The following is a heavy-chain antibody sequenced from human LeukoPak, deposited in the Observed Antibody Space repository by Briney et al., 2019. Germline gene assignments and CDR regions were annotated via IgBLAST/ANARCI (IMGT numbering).Heavy chain of an antibody. CDR2: ISQSART. CDR1: GGSISNNW. J-gene: IGHJ1*01. CDR3: AGVRLGSSGFSEYFEH. Sequence: SGTLSLTCAVTGGSISNNWWTWVRQPPGKGLEWIGEISQSARTNYNPSLKSRVTMSIDKSRNQFSLRMTSVTAADTAVYYCAGVRLGSSGFSEYFEHWGQGTLVTVSS. V-gene: IGHV4-4*02. D-gene: IGHD3-22*01.